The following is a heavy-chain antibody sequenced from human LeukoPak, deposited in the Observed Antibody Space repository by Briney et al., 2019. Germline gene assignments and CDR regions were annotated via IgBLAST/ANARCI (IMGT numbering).Heavy chain of an antibody. J-gene: IGHJ4*02. CDR3: ARAMGDYYDSSGYYSAGD. D-gene: IGHD3-22*01. V-gene: IGHV1-69*13. CDR1: GGTFSSYA. Sequence: SVKVSCKASGGTFSSYAISWVRQAPGQGLEWMGGIIPIFGTANYAQKFQGRVRITADESTSTAYMELSSLRSEDTAVYYCARAMGDYYDSSGYYSAGDWGQGTLVTVSS. CDR2: IIPIFGTA.